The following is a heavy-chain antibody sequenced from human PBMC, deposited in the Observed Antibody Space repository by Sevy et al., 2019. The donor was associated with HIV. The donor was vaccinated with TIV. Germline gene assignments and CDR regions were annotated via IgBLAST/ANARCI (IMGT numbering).Heavy chain of an antibody. Sequence: GGSLRLSCAASGFTFSDYYMNWIRQAPGKGLEWVSYISSSGSTIYYADSVKGRFTISRDNAKNSLYLQMNSLRAEDTAVYYCARVGELEEGDIVVVPAAPGPLDYWGQGTLVTVSS. D-gene: IGHD2-2*01. CDR2: ISSSGSTI. CDR3: ARVGELEEGDIVVVPAAPGPLDY. J-gene: IGHJ4*02. CDR1: GFTFSDYY. V-gene: IGHV3-11*04.